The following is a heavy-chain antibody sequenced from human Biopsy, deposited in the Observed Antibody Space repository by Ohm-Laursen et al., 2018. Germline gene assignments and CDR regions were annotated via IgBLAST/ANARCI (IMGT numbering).Heavy chain of an antibody. J-gene: IGHJ6*02. CDR1: GYSFTKYY. D-gene: IGHD3-9*01. CDR3: ARDETGSSVFGPYYYGVDV. V-gene: IGHV1-46*01. Sequence: AASVKVSCKASGYSFTKYYINWVRQAPGQGLEWMGIINPTGGTTSYAEKFQGRVTLTRDTSTGTVYLELNSLIYEDTALYYCARDETGSSVFGPYYYGVDVWGQGTTVTVSS. CDR2: INPTGGTT.